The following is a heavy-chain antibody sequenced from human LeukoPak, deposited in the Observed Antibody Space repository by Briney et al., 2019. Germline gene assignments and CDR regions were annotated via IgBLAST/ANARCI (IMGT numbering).Heavy chain of an antibody. D-gene: IGHD3-22*01. V-gene: IGHV4-34*10. Sequence: SETLSLTCAVYGGSFGGYYWSWIRQPPGKGLEWIGEINQRRNTNYNPSLKSRVTMSVDTSKNQFSLKLSSVTAADTAVYYCARERMDYYDSSGYLDYWGQGTLVTVSS. CDR1: GGSFGGYY. J-gene: IGHJ4*02. CDR2: INQRRNT. CDR3: ARERMDYYDSSGYLDY.